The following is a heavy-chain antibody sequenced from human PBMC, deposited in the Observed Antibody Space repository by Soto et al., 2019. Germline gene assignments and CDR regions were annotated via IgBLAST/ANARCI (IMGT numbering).Heavy chain of an antibody. J-gene: IGHJ6*03. CDR3: ARDGDYGDYGAYYYYHMDV. V-gene: IGHV1-18*01. Sequence: QVQLVQSGAEVKKPGASVKVSCKASGYTFTSYGISWVRQDPGQGLEWMGWISAYNGNTNYAQKLQGRVTMTIDTSTSTAYMELRSLRSHDTAVYYCARDGDYGDYGAYYYYHMDVWGKGTTVTVSS. CDR2: ISAYNGNT. CDR1: GYTFTSYG. D-gene: IGHD4-17*01.